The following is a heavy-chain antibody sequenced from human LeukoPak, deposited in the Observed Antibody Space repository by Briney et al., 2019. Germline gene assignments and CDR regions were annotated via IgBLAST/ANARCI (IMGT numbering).Heavy chain of an antibody. CDR3: ARLSGSGSFYDPGNWFDP. CDR1: GGSISGYY. J-gene: IGHJ5*02. V-gene: IGHV4-59*08. Sequence: SETLSLTCSVSGGSISGYYWSWIRQPPGKGLQCIWFIYYTGSTFYDPTLKSRVTISVDTSKTQLSLKLTSVTAADTAVYYCARLSGSGSFYDPGNWFDPWGQGIQVTVSS. D-gene: IGHD3-10*01. CDR2: IYYTGST.